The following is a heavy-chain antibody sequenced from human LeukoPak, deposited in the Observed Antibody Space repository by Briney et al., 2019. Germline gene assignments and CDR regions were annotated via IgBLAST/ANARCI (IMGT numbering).Heavy chain of an antibody. CDR3: AKYGDYGYMDV. D-gene: IGHD4-17*01. V-gene: IGHV3-21*04. CDR2: ISSSSSYI. Sequence: GGSLRLSCAASGFTFSSYSMNWVRQAPGKGLEWVSSISSSSSYIYYADSVKGRFTISRDNSKNTLYLQMNSLRAEDTAVYYCAKYGDYGYMDVWGKGTTVTISS. CDR1: GFTFSSYS. J-gene: IGHJ6*03.